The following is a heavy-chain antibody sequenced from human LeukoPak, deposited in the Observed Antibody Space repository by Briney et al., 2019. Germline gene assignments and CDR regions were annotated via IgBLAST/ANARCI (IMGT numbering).Heavy chain of an antibody. CDR2: IIPIFGTA. Sequence: ASVKVSCKASGYTFTSYGISWVRQAPGQGLEWMGGIIPIFGTANYAQKFQGRVTITADESTSTAYMELSSLRSEDTAVYYCASATLPRGGRMGSSWDFDYWGQGTLVTVSS. V-gene: IGHV1-69*13. D-gene: IGHD6-13*01. J-gene: IGHJ4*02. CDR1: GYTFTSYG. CDR3: ASATLPRGGRMGSSWDFDY.